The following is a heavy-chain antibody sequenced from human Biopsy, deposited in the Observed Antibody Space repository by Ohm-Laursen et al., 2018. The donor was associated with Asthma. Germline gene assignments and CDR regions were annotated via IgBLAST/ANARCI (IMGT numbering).Heavy chain of an antibody. J-gene: IGHJ5*02. CDR1: GGSINIGDYY. Sequence: TLSLTCTVSGGSINIGDYYWSWIRQPPVTGLEWIGYIYYSGSTYYNPSLKSRVSIPLDTSKNQFSLSLTSVTAADTAVYYCARTTYGDDGFDPWGQGTLVTVSS. V-gene: IGHV4-31*03. CDR2: IYYSGST. D-gene: IGHD4-17*01. CDR3: ARTTYGDDGFDP.